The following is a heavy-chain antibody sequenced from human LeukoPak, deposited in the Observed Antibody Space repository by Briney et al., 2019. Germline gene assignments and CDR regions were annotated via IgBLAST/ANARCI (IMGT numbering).Heavy chain of an antibody. J-gene: IGHJ4*02. V-gene: IGHV3-30-3*01. D-gene: IGHD1-26*01. CDR3: ARDRSGGADY. CDR2: ISYDGSNK. Sequence: GGSLRLSCAASGFTFSSYAMHWVRQAPGKGLEWVAVISYDGSNKYYADSVKGRFTISRDNSKNTLYLQMNSLRAEVTAVYYCARDRSGGADYWGQGTLVTVSS. CDR1: GFTFSSYA.